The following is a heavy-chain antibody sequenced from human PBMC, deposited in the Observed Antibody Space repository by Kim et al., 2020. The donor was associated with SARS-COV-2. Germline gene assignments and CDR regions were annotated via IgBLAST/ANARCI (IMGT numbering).Heavy chain of an antibody. CDR1: GYTLTELS. Sequence: ASVKVSCKVSGYTLTELSMHWVRQAPGKGLEWMGGFDPEDGETIYAQKFQGRVTMTEDTSTDTAYMELSSLRSEDTAVYYCATRDNDYSNPGYWYFDLWGRGTLVTVSS. J-gene: IGHJ2*01. CDR2: FDPEDGET. V-gene: IGHV1-24*01. D-gene: IGHD4-4*01. CDR3: ATRDNDYSNPGYWYFDL.